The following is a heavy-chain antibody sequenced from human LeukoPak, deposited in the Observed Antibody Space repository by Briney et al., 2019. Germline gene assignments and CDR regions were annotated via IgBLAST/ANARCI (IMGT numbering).Heavy chain of an antibody. CDR2: ISWNSGYI. CDR1: GFTFDDYA. CDR3: AKGRYSGYDYNDWFDP. V-gene: IGHV3-9*01. D-gene: IGHD5-12*01. Sequence: GGSLRLSCAASGFTFDDYAMLWVRQTPAKGLEWVSIISWNSGYIGYADSVKGRFTISRDNAKNSLYLHMNSLRADDTALYYCAKGRYSGYDYNDWFDPWGQGTLVTVSS. J-gene: IGHJ5*02.